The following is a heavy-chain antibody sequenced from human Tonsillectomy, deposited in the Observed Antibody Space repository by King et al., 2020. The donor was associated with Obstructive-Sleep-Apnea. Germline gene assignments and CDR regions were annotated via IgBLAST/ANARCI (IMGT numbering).Heavy chain of an antibody. D-gene: IGHD3-10*01. CDR1: GFTFSSYA. J-gene: IGHJ4*02. Sequence: VQLVESGGGVVQPGRSLRLSCAASGFTFSSYAMHWVRQAPGKGLEWVAVISYDGSNKYYADSVKGRFTISRDNSKNTLYLQMNSLRAEDTAVYYCARDYYYGSGSYYNGYSWGQGTLVTVSS. CDR3: ARDYYYGSGSYYNGYS. CDR2: ISYDGSNK. V-gene: IGHV3-30*04.